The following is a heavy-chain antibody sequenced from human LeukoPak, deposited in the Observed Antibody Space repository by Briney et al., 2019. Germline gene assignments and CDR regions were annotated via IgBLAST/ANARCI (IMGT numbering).Heavy chain of an antibody. Sequence: HPGGSLRLSCAASGFTFSSYWMSWVRQAPGKGLEWVANIKQDGSEKYYVDSVKGRFTISRDNAKNSLYLQMNSLRAEDTAVYYCARAPRGYCSSTSCYPYYFDYWDQGTLVTVSS. CDR3: ARAPRGYCSSTSCYPYYFDY. CDR2: IKQDGSEK. J-gene: IGHJ4*02. D-gene: IGHD2-2*01. V-gene: IGHV3-7*01. CDR1: GFTFSSYW.